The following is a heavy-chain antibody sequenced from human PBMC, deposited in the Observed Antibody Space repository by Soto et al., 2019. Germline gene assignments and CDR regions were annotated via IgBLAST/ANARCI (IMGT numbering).Heavy chain of an antibody. CDR1: GDSMTSSSYY. CDR2: IYYSERTSYNSWST. V-gene: IGHV4-39*01. Sequence: KPSETLSLTCTVSGDSMTSSSYYWGWIRQPPGKGLEWIGSIYYSERTSYNSWSTYYSPSLKSRVTISGDTSKSQFSLKLSSVTAADKGVYYCAGHTRNQFDPWGQGTLVTVSS. CDR3: AGHTRNQFDP. J-gene: IGHJ5*02.